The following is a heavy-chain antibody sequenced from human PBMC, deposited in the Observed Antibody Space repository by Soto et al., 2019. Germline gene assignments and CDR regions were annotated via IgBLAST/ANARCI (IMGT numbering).Heavy chain of an antibody. J-gene: IGHJ5*02. D-gene: IGHD1-26*01. CDR1: GGSLSAYY. CDR3: ARATIVGARDNWFDP. V-gene: IGHV4-4*07. CDR2: IHTSGST. Sequence: PSETLSLTCTVSGGSLSAYYWSWIRQPAGKGLEWLGRIHTSGSTNYNPSLKSRVTVSIDTSKNQFSLKLSSVTAANTAVYYCARATIVGARDNWFDPWGQGTLVTVSS.